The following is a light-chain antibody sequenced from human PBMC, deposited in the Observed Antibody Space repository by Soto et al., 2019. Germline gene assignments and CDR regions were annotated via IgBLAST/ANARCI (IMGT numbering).Light chain of an antibody. Sequence: EIVMTQSPATLSVSPGERATLSCRASQSVSNKLAWYQHKPGQAPRVLIYDTSTRAAGLPARFSGSGSGTDFTLTISSLQSEDFAVYYCQQYNTWRSITFGQGTRLEI. J-gene: IGKJ5*01. V-gene: IGKV3-15*01. CDR3: QQYNTWRSIT. CDR1: QSVSNK. CDR2: DTS.